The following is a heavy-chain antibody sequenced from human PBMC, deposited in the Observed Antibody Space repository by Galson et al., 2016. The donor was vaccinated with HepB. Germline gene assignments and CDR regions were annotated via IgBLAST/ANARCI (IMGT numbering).Heavy chain of an antibody. J-gene: IGHJ5*02. CDR1: GFIFQNYS. V-gene: IGHV3-30*01. D-gene: IGHD5-18*01. CDR2: TSYDGGKK. CDR3: ARQARYNNWFDP. Sequence: SLRLSCAASGFIFQNYSMHWVRQAPGKGLEWVAVTSYDGGKKYYADSVKGRFTLSKDNSKSMLFLQMNSLRVEDTALYYCARQARYNNWFDPWGQGTLVTGSS.